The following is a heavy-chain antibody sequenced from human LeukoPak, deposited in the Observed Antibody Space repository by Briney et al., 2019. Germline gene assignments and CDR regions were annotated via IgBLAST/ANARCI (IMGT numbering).Heavy chain of an antibody. V-gene: IGHV4-4*07. Sequence: SETLSLTCAVYGGSFSGYYWGWIRQPAGKGLEWIGRIYTSGSTNYNPSLKSRVTMSVDTSKNQFSLKLSSVTAADTAVYYCARDQGITGTLFDYWGQGTLVTVSS. CDR2: IYTSGST. CDR1: GGSFSGYY. D-gene: IGHD1/OR15-1a*01. CDR3: ARDQGITGTLFDY. J-gene: IGHJ4*02.